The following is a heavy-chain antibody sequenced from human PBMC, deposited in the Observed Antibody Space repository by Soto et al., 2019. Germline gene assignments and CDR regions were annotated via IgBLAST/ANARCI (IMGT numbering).Heavy chain of an antibody. CDR3: ARGQLDTAMGIYYYYGMDV. CDR2: IYYSGST. Sequence: PHCHSKTVAGGTSIDLDWSRIRQPPGKGLEWIGYIYYSGSTNYNPSLKSRVTISVDTSKNQFSLKLSSVTAADTAVYYCARGQLDTAMGIYYYYGMDVWGQGTTVTVSS. D-gene: IGHD5-18*01. J-gene: IGHJ6*02. V-gene: IGHV4-59*11. CDR1: GGTSIDLD.